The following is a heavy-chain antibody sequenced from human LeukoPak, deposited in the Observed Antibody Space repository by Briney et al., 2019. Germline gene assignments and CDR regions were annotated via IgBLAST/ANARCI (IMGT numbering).Heavy chain of an antibody. D-gene: IGHD3-10*01. V-gene: IGHV1-2*02. CDR2: IDPNSGGT. J-gene: IGHJ4*02. Sequence: ASVKVSCKTSGYTFTDYYIHWVRQAPGQGLEWMGWIDPNSGGTNYAQKFQGRVTMTRDTSISTAYMEVRRMRSDDTALYYCARDGVVRGVIIYWGQGIPVTVSS. CDR1: GYTFTDYY. CDR3: ARDGVVRGVIIY.